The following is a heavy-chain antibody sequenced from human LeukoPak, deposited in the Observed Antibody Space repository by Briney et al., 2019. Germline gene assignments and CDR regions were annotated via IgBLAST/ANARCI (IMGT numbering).Heavy chain of an antibody. V-gene: IGHV1-46*01. Sequence: ASVKVSCKASGYIFTSHYIHWVRQAPGQGLEWMGIINPSGGTTNYAQKLQGRITMTSDTSTSTVYMELSSLRSEDTAVYYCARFAVHRRLAVNGQFGLDYWGQGTRVTVSS. CDR2: INPSGGTT. CDR3: ARFAVHRRLAVNGQFGLDY. D-gene: IGHD6-19*01. J-gene: IGHJ4*02. CDR1: GYIFTSHY.